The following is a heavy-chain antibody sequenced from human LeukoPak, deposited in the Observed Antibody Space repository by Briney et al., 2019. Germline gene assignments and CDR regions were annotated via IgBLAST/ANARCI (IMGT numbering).Heavy chain of an antibody. CDR3: ASFYGGNFDFDY. Sequence: GGSLRLSCAASGFTFSSYAMHWVRQAPGKGLEWVAVTSYDGSNKYYADSVKGRFTISRDNSKNTLYLQMNSLRAEDTAVYYYASFYGGNFDFDYWGQGTLVTVSS. CDR2: TSYDGSNK. V-gene: IGHV3-30-3*01. D-gene: IGHD4-23*01. CDR1: GFTFSSYA. J-gene: IGHJ4*02.